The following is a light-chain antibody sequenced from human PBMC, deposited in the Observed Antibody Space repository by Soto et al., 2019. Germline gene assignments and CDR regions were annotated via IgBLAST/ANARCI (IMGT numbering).Light chain of an antibody. CDR1: SSDVGGYNY. Sequence: QSALTQPASVSGSPGQSITISCTGTSSDVGGYNYVSWYQQHPGKVPKLMIYEVTNRPSGISDRFSGSKSGNTASLTISGLQAEDEADYYCTSYTSGGTYVVFGGGTKVTVL. CDR2: EVT. J-gene: IGLJ2*01. CDR3: TSYTSGGTYVV. V-gene: IGLV2-14*03.